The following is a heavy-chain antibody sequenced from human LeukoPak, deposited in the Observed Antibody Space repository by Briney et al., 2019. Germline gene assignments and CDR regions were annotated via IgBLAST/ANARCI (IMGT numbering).Heavy chain of an antibody. CDR2: IRFDGNNK. CDR1: GSTFSSYG. J-gene: IGHJ4*02. V-gene: IGHV3-30*02. Sequence: GGSLRLSCAASGSTFSSYGMHWVRQAPGKGLDWVAFIRFDGNNKYYADSVKGRFTISRDNSKNTLYLQMNSLRAEDTALYYCVKHSAPVLAAARFDYWGQGNLVTVSS. D-gene: IGHD2-2*01. CDR3: VKHSAPVLAAARFDY.